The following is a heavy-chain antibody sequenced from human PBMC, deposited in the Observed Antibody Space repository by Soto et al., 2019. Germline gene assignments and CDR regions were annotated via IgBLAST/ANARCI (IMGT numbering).Heavy chain of an antibody. Sequence: SETLSLTCTVSGGSISSSSYYWGWIRQPPGKGLEWIGSIYYSGSTYYNPSLKSRVTISVDTSKNQFSLKLSSVTAADTAVYYCASRADSSSWYEDYYGMDVWGQGTTVT. CDR3: ASRADSSSWYEDYYGMDV. D-gene: IGHD6-13*01. V-gene: IGHV4-39*01. CDR1: GGSISSSSYY. J-gene: IGHJ6*02. CDR2: IYYSGST.